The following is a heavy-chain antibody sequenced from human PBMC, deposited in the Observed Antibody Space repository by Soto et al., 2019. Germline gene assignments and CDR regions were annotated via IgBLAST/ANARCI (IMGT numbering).Heavy chain of an antibody. J-gene: IGHJ6*02. D-gene: IGHD3-10*01. CDR3: ARDSGSGSYYIERDYYYGMDV. CDR2: IYYSGST. Sequence: QVQLQESGPGLVKPSQTLSLTCTVSGGSISSGGYYWSWIRQHPGKGLEWIGYIYYSGSTYYNPSLKRRVTISVDTSKNQFSLKLSSVTAADTAVYYCARDSGSGSYYIERDYYYGMDVWGQGTTVTVSS. CDR1: GGSISSGGYY. V-gene: IGHV4-31*03.